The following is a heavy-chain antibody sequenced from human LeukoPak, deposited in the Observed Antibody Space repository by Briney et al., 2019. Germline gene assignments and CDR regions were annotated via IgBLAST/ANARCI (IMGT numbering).Heavy chain of an antibody. J-gene: IGHJ4*02. D-gene: IGHD3-10*01. V-gene: IGHV1-46*01. Sequence: ASVKVSCKASGYTFTSYYMHWVRQAPGQGLEWMGIINPSGGSTSYAQKFQGRVTMTRDMSTSTVYMELSSLRSEDTAVYYCARGRWGAFLWFGEFDYWGQGTLVTVSS. CDR2: INPSGGST. CDR1: GYTFTSYY. CDR3: ARGRWGAFLWFGEFDY.